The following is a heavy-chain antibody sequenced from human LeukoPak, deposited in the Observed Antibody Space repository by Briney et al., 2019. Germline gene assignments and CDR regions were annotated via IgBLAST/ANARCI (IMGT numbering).Heavy chain of an antibody. CDR3: ARQRINYGDYAVLY. CDR1: GYSFTRYW. V-gene: IGHV5-51*01. Sequence: GESLKISCKGSGYSFTRYWIGWVRQMPGKGLELMGIIYPGDPDTRYSPSFQGQVTISADKSISTAYLQWSSLKASDTAMYYCARQRINYGDYAVLYWGQGTLVTVSS. J-gene: IGHJ4*02. D-gene: IGHD4-17*01. CDR2: IYPGDPDT.